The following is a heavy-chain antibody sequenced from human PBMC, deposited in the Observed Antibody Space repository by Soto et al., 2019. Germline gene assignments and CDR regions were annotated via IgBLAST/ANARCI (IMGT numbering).Heavy chain of an antibody. D-gene: IGHD2-21*01. Sequence: ESGGRLVMPGGSLRLSCEASGFSLSDYYMTWIRQAPGKGLEWVSYIRNSGNIISYADSVKGRFTISADSAENSVYLQMNSLRAEDTAVYYCARALCGGDCCFQHWGQGTLVTVSS. CDR2: IRNSGNII. CDR3: ARALCGGDCCFQH. CDR1: GFSLSDYY. J-gene: IGHJ1*01. V-gene: IGHV3-11*01.